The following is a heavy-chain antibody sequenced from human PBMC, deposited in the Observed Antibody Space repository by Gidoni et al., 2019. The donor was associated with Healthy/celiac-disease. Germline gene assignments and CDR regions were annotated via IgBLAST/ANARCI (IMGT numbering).Heavy chain of an antibody. Sequence: VQLLACGGCLSQPEESLIRSGAASGFTPSFYWMSWVRQAPGKGLEWVANIMQGGSEQYYVASVKGRFTSSRDNAQNTVYLQKNSLRAEDTVVYYCARDPMSTVTHFDYWGQGILVTVSS. CDR3: ARDPMSTVTHFDY. J-gene: IGHJ4*02. D-gene: IGHD4-17*01. CDR2: IMQGGSEQ. V-gene: IGHV3-7*03. CDR1: GFTPSFYW.